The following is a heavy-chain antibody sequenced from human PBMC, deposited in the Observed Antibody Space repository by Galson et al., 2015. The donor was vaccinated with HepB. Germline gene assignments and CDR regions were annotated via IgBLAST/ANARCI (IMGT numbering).Heavy chain of an antibody. J-gene: IGHJ6*03. D-gene: IGHD3-3*01. V-gene: IGHV3-30*04. CDR3: ARQVRILEWLFLGYYMDV. Sequence: SLRHSCAASGFTFSGSAMHWVRQAPGKGLEWVAVISYDGSGENYADSVKGRFTVSRDNSKNTFSLQMNALSAEDTALYYCARQVRILEWLFLGYYMDVWGKGTTVIVSS. CDR1: GFTFSGSA. CDR2: ISYDGSGE.